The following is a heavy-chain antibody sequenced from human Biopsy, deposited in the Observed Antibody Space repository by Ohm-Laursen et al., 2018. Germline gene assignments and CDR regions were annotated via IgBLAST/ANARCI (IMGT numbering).Heavy chain of an antibody. CDR3: AKDLRNNNWGVEN. D-gene: IGHD7-27*01. CDR1: EFIFSRFW. Sequence: GSLRLSCTASEFIFSRFWMYWVRQAPGKGLVWVSRINSDGSSTNYADAVKGRFTVSRDNAKNTVFLQMNNLRAEDTAVFYCAKDLRNNNWGVENWGQGTLVTVSS. CDR2: INSDGSST. V-gene: IGHV3-74*01. J-gene: IGHJ4*02.